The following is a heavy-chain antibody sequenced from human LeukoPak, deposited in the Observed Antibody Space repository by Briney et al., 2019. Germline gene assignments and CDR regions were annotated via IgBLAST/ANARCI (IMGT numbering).Heavy chain of an antibody. CDR1: GGSISSGSYY. V-gene: IGHV4-61*01. J-gene: IGHJ5*02. D-gene: IGHD4-17*01. CDR3: VRGSRGYGDYVYWFDP. Sequence: SETLSLTCTVSGGSISSGSYYWSWIRQPPGKGLEWIGYIYYSGSTNYNPSLKSRVTISVDTSKNQFSLKLSSVTAADTAVYYCVRGSRGYGDYVYWFDPWGQGTLVTVSS. CDR2: IYYSGST.